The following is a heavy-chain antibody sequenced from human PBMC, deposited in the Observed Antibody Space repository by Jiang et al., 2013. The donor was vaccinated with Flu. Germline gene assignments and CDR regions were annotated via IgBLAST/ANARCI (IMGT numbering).Heavy chain of an antibody. J-gene: IGHJ5*02. V-gene: IGHV7-4-1*02. CDR3: ARDQAAVTNWFDP. D-gene: IGHD4-17*01. CDR2: IAASTGT. Sequence: PEWMGWIAASTGTQPMPRAFTGRFVFSLDTSVSTAFLQINSLKAEDTAVYYCARDQAAVTNWFDPWGQGTLVTVSS.